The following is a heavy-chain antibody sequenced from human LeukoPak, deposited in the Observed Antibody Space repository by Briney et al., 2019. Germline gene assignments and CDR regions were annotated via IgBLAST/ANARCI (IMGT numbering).Heavy chain of an antibody. V-gene: IGHV3-30*02. CDR3: ARDGIAVAGKDY. CDR2: IRYDGNDK. CDR1: GFTFSYYG. Sequence: GGSLRLSCAASGFTFSYYGMHWVRQAPGKGLEWVAFIRYDGNDKFYAESVKGRFTISRDTSRNTLYLQMNSLRPEDTAVYYCARDGIAVAGKDYWGQGTLVTVSS. J-gene: IGHJ4*02. D-gene: IGHD6-19*01.